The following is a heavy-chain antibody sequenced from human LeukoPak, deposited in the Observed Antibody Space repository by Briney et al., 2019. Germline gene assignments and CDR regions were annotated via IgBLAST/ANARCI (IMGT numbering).Heavy chain of an antibody. V-gene: IGHV3-21*01. CDR3: ARDVSRISDY. D-gene: IGHD2-15*01. CDR2: ISSGSSYI. Sequence: PGGSLRLSCAASGFTFSSYSMNWVRQAPGKGLEWVSSISSGSSYIYYADSVKGRFTISRDNAKNSLYLQMNSLRAEDTAVYYCARDVSRISDYWGQGTLVTASS. J-gene: IGHJ4*02. CDR1: GFTFSSYS.